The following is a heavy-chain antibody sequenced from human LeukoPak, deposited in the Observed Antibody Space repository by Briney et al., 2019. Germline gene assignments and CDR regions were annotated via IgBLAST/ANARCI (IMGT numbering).Heavy chain of an antibody. CDR2: INAGNGNT. V-gene: IGHV1-3*01. J-gene: IGHJ4*02. CDR3: ARSGQWHNTGYYFDY. Sequence: GGSVRVSCKASGFTFTSYAMHWVRQAPGQGLEWISWINAGNGNTKYSQNFQGRVTITRDTSASTDYMELISLRSEDTAVYYCARSGQWHNTGYYFDYWGQGTLITVSS. CDR1: GFTFTSYA. D-gene: IGHD6-19*01.